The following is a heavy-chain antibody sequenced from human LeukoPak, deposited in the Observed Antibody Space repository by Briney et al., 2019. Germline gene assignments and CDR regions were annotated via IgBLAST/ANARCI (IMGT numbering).Heavy chain of an antibody. Sequence: PGGSLRLSCAASGFTFSSYAMHWVRQAPGKGLEWVAVIWYDGSNKYYAESVKGRFTISRDNSKNTLYLEMNSLRAEDTAVYYCAREATGTTGRYFDYWGQGTLVTVSS. D-gene: IGHD1-7*01. J-gene: IGHJ4*02. CDR3: AREATGTTGRYFDY. V-gene: IGHV3-33*08. CDR2: IWYDGSNK. CDR1: GFTFSSYA.